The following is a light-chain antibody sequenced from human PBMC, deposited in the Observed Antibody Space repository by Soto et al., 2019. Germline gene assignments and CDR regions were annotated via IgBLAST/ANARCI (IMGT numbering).Light chain of an antibody. CDR2: AAS. CDR3: QHSYNCPRT. CDR1: QAIRND. J-gene: IGKJ5*01. Sequence: AREMTQAPSSLYASVGNRVTIACRASQAIRNDLAWYQQKPGKAPKLLIYAASSWQSGVPSRFSGSASGTEFTLTISSLEPEDFATYYCQHSYNCPRTFGQGTRLEIK. V-gene: IGKV1-6*01.